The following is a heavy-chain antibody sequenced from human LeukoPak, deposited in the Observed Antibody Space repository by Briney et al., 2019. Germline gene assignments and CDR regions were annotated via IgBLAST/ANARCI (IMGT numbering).Heavy chain of an antibody. J-gene: IGHJ4*02. CDR1: GGSISSSSYY. D-gene: IGHD3-3*01. CDR2: IYYSGST. CDR3: AKTYYDFWSGYFDY. V-gene: IGHV4-39*01. Sequence: SETLSLTCTVSGGSISSSSYYWGWIRQPPGKGLEWIGSIYYSGSTYYNPSLKSRVTISVDTSKNQSSLKLSSVTAADTAVYYCAKTYYDFWSGYFDYWGQGTLVTVSS.